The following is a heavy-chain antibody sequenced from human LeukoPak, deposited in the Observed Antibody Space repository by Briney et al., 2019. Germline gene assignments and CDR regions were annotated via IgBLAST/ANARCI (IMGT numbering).Heavy chain of an antibody. D-gene: IGHD6-19*01. CDR1: GGSISSYY. Sequence: TPSETLSLTCSVSGGSISSYYWSWIRQPPGKGLEWIAYIHYSGSTNYNPSLKSRLTISVDTSKNQFSLKLTSVTAADTAVYYCARHEPYRVPVAGTYYSYPMDVWGQGTTVTVSS. CDR3: ARHEPYRVPVAGTYYSYPMDV. V-gene: IGHV4-59*08. CDR2: IHYSGST. J-gene: IGHJ6*02.